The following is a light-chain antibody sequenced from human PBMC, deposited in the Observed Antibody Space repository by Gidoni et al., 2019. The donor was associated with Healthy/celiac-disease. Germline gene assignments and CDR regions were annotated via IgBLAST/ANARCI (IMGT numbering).Light chain of an antibody. CDR2: GAS. CDR3: QQYGSSFT. CDR1: QSVSSSY. Sequence: EIVLTQSPGTRSLSPGERATLSCRARQSVSSSYLAWYQQKPGQAPRLLIYGASSRATGIPDRFSGSGSGTDFTLTISRLEPEDFAVYYCQQYGSSFTFGQGTRLEIK. J-gene: IGKJ5*01. V-gene: IGKV3-20*01.